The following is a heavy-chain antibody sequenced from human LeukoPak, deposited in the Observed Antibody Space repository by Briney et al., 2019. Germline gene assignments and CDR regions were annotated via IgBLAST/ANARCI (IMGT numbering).Heavy chain of an antibody. CDR2: ISAYNGNT. D-gene: IGHD6-13*01. J-gene: IGHJ3*02. CDR1: GYTLTIDG. CDR3: AKWGKAAAHAFDI. Sequence: ASVKVSRKASGYTLTIDGTSWVPHPPGRGLEWVGWISAYNGNTNYAQKLQGRVTMTTDTSTSTAYMELRSLRSDDTAVYYCAKWGKAAAHAFDIWGQGTMVTVSS. V-gene: IGHV1-18*01.